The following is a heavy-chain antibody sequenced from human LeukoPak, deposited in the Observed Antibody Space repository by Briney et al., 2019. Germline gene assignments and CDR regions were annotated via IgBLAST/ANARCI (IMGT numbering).Heavy chain of an antibody. Sequence: SETLSLTCAVSGYSISSGYYWGWIRQPPGKGLEWIGSIYHSGSTYYNPSLKSRATISVDTSKNQFSLKLSSVTAADTAVYYCAGGPLRYYFDYWGQGTLVTVSS. CDR3: AGGPLRYYFDY. J-gene: IGHJ4*02. CDR2: IYHSGST. V-gene: IGHV4-38-2*01. CDR1: GYSISSGYY.